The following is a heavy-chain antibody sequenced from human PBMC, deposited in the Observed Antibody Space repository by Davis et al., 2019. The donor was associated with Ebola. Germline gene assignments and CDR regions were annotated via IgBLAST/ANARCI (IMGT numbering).Heavy chain of an antibody. D-gene: IGHD4-17*01. Sequence: SVKVSCKASGYTFTNYGITWVRQAPGQGLEWMGRIIPILGIANYAQKFQGRVTITADKSTSTAYMELSSLRSEDTAVYYCARDLATVTTEGDYWGQGTLVTVSS. CDR1: GYTFTNYG. J-gene: IGHJ4*02. CDR3: ARDLATVTTEGDY. CDR2: IIPILGIA. V-gene: IGHV1-69*04.